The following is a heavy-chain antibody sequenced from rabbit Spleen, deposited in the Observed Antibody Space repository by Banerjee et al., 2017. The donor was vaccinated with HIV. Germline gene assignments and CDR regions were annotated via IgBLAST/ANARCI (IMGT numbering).Heavy chain of an antibody. CDR2: VGGSTSGFT. J-gene: IGHJ6*01. Sequence: QEQLVESGGGLVKPEGSLTLTCTASGFSFSNKAVMCWVRQAPGKGLEWISCVGGSTSGFTYSATWAKGRFTCSKTSSTTVTLQATSLTVADTATYFCARDTGTSFSSYGMDLWGPGTLVTVS. V-gene: IGHV1S45*01. D-gene: IGHD7-1*01. CDR1: GFSFSNKAV. CDR3: ARDTGTSFSSYGMDL.